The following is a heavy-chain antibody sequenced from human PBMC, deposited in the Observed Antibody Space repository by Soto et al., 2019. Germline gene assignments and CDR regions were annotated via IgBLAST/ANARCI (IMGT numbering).Heavy chain of an antibody. CDR3: ARDTQPNGDAFDI. CDR2: IWYDGSNK. J-gene: IGHJ3*02. D-gene: IGHD2-8*01. CDR1: GFTFSSYG. Sequence: QVQLVESGGGVVQPGRSLRLSCAASGFTFSSYGMHWVRQAPGKGLEWVAVIWYDGSNKYYADSVKGRFTISRDNSKNTRYLQMNSLRAEDMAVYYCARDTQPNGDAFDIGGQGTMVTVAS. V-gene: IGHV3-33*01.